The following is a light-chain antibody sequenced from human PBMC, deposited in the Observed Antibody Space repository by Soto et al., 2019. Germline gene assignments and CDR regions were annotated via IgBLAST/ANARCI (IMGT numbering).Light chain of an antibody. V-gene: IGKV3-20*01. Sequence: EIPLTQSPGTLSLSPGERPTLACRASQGLSGSYLAWYQQKLGQAPRLLIYGAARRATGTPDRFSGSGGGTDGTLNISRLETEDSAVYSGQQYGASPTFGGGTKV. CDR3: QQYGASPT. CDR2: GAA. J-gene: IGKJ4*01. CDR1: QGLSGSY.